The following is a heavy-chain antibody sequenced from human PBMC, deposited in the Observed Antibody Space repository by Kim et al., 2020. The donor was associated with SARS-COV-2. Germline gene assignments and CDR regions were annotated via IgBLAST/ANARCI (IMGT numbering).Heavy chain of an antibody. Sequence: SETLSLTCAVYGGSFSGYYWSWIRQPPGKGLEWIGEINHSGSTNYNPSLKSRVTISVDTSKNQFSLKLSSVTAADTAVYYCARAHWRGYFDYWGQGTLVT. D-gene: IGHD3-3*01. CDR2: INHSGST. CDR3: ARAHWRGYFDY. V-gene: IGHV4-34*01. CDR1: GGSFSGYY. J-gene: IGHJ4*02.